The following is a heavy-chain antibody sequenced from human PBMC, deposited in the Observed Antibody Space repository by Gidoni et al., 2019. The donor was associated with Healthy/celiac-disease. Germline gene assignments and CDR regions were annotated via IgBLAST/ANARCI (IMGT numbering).Heavy chain of an antibody. V-gene: IGHV1-18*01. J-gene: IGHJ5*02. D-gene: IGHD1-26*01. CDR2: ISAYNGNT. CDR1: GSTFTSYG. Sequence: QVQLVQSGAEVKKPGASVKVSCKASGSTFTSYGISWVRQAPGQGLEWMGWISAYNGNTNYAQKLQGRVTMTTDTSTSTAYMELRSLRSDDTAVYYCARLPSRIVGATSNWFDPWGQGTLVTVSS. CDR3: ARLPSRIVGATSNWFDP.